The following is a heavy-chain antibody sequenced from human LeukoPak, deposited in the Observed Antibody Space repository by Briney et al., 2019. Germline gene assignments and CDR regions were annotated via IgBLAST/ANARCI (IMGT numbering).Heavy chain of an antibody. CDR2: IYYSGST. V-gene: IGHV4-59*01. D-gene: IGHD6-19*01. CDR1: GGSISSYY. CDR3: AKDNGWLHEY. Sequence: SETLSLTCTVSGGSISSYYWSWIRQPPGKGLEWIGYIYYSGSTNYNPSLKSRVTISVDTSKNQFSLKLSSVTAADTAVYYCAKDNGWLHEYWGQGTLVTVSS. J-gene: IGHJ4*02.